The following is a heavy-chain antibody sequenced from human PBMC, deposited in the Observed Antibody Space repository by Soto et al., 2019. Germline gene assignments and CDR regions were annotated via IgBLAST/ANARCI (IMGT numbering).Heavy chain of an antibody. Sequence: PGGSLRLSCAASGFTFSSYSMNWVRQAPGKGLEWVSSISSSSSYIYYADSVKGRFTISRDNAKNSLYLQMNSLRAEDTAVYYCARAHCSSTSSYPYYDLGVWGQGTTVTVSS. D-gene: IGHD2-2*01. CDR1: GFTFSSYS. J-gene: IGHJ6*02. V-gene: IGHV3-21*01. CDR2: ISSSSSYI. CDR3: ARAHCSSTSSYPYYDLGV.